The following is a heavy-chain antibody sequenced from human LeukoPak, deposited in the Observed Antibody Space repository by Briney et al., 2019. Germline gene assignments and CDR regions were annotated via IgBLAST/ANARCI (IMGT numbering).Heavy chain of an antibody. J-gene: IGHJ3*02. CDR1: DGSFSGYY. Sequence: TSETLSLTCAVYDGSFSGYYWSWIRQPPGKGLEWIGEINHSGSTNYSPSLKSRVTISVNTSKNQFSLKLTSVTAADTAVYYCARGHVAATDAFDIWGQGTMVTVSS. V-gene: IGHV4-34*01. CDR2: INHSGST. CDR3: ARGHVAATDAFDI.